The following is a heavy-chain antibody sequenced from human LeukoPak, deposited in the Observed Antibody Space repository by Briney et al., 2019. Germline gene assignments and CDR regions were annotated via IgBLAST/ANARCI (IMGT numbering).Heavy chain of an antibody. CDR3: ARDRYGSESYGY. V-gene: IGHV1-69*13. CDR1: GYTFTSYA. CDR2: IILIFGTA. D-gene: IGHD3-10*01. Sequence: SVKVSCKASGYTFTSYAISWVRQAPGQGLEWMGGIILIFGTANYAQKFQGRVTITADESTSTAYMELSSLRSEDTAVYYCARDRYGSESYGYWGQGTLVTVSS. J-gene: IGHJ4*02.